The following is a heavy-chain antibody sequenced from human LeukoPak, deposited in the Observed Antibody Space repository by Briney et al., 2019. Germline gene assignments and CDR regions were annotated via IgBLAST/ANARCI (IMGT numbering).Heavy chain of an antibody. V-gene: IGHV3-64*01. CDR2: ISSDGGST. CDR1: GIIFSNNA. J-gene: IGHJ2*01. CDR3: ARGRQGAKTRYFDL. Sequence: PAGTLRLSCAASGIIFSNNAMHWVRQGPGKGLECIATISSDGGSTYYANSVKGRFTISRDNSKNTLYLQMGSLRAEDMAVYYCARGRQGAKTRYFDLWGRGTRVTVSS. D-gene: IGHD1-26*01.